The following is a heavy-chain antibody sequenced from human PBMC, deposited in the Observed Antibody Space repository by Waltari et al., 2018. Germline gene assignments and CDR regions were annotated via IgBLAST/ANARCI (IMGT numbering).Heavy chain of an antibody. Sequence: QVQLQQWGAGLLKPSETLSLTCAVYGGSFSGYYWSWIRQPPGKGLEWIGEINQSGSTNYTPSLKSRVTISVDTSNNQFSLKLSSVTAADTAVYYCARGRRRFDIWGQGTMVTVSS. V-gene: IGHV4-34*01. CDR3: ARGRRRFDI. J-gene: IGHJ3*02. CDR1: GGSFSGYY. CDR2: INQSGST.